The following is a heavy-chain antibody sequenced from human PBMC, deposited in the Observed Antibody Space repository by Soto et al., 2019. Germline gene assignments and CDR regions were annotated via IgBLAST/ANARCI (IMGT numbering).Heavy chain of an antibody. CDR3: ARNDAACDI. CDR1: GGSVSSGSYY. Sequence: QVQLQESGPGLVKPSETLSLTCTVSGGSVSSGSYYWTWIRQSPGKGLEWVGYIYYNGATSYNPSLKSRVTISRDTSKNQFSLKLTSVTAADTAVYYCARNDAACDIWGQGTMSASLQ. CDR2: IYYNGAT. J-gene: IGHJ3*02. V-gene: IGHV4-61*01.